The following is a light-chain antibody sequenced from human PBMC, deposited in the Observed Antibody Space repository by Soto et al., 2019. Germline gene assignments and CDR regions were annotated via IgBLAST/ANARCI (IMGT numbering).Light chain of an antibody. CDR3: QQRVNWPPT. CDR1: QSVSYY. J-gene: IGKJ4*01. V-gene: IGKV3-11*01. Sequence: ETLLTQSPSSLSLSPGDRATLSCRACQSVSYYVAWYQQKPGQSPRLLFFDASSRATGVPARFSAGGSGTDFTLIISSLEPEDFEVYYCQQRVNWPPTFGGGTKVDIK. CDR2: DAS.